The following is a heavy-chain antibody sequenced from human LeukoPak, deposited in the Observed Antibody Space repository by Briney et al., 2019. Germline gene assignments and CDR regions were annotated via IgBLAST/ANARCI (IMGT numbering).Heavy chain of an antibody. J-gene: IGHJ4*02. V-gene: IGHV1-2*02. CDR2: INPNSGGT. Sequence: ASVKVSCKASGYTFTGYYMHWVRQAPGQGLEWMGWINPNSGGTNYAQKFQGRVTMTRDTSISTAYMEVSRLRSADTAVYYCARSPHILTGEKFDYWGQGTRVTVSS. D-gene: IGHD3-9*01. CDR3: ARSPHILTGEKFDY. CDR1: GYTFTGYY.